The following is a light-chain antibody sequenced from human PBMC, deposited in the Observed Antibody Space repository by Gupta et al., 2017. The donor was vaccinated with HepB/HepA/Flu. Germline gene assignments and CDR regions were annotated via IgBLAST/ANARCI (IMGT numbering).Light chain of an antibody. Sequence: MQMTQFPSSLSASVEDRVTITCRASQSIKNYVNWYLQRPGRAPKLLIYIGSSLQNGVSSRFSGSYSGTDFTLTISNLQSEDFATYFCQQSYFVPFTFGPGTVVDV. CDR2: IGS. V-gene: IGKV1-39*01. CDR3: QQSYFVPFT. CDR1: QSIKNY. J-gene: IGKJ3*01.